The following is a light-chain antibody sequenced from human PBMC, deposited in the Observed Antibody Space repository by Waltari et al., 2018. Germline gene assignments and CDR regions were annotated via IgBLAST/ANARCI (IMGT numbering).Light chain of an antibody. Sequence: SSELTQDPAVSVALGQTVRITCQGDSLRNFYARWYQQKPRQAPLRVIYDKNYRPSGIPDRFSGSYSGNTATLTITGAQAEDEADYYCNCRETSANHWVFGGGTKLTVL. V-gene: IGLV3-19*01. CDR3: NCRETSANHWV. CDR2: DKN. CDR1: SLRNFY. J-gene: IGLJ3*02.